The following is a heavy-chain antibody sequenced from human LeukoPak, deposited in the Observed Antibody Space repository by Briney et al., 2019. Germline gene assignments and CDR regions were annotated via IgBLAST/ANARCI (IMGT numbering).Heavy chain of an antibody. CDR1: GYTFTGYY. D-gene: IGHD4-17*01. V-gene: IGHV1-2*02. CDR2: INPNSGGT. Sequence: ASVKVSCKASGYTFTGYYMHWVRQAPGQGLEGMGWINPNSGGTNYAQKFQGRVTMTRDTSISTAYMELSRLRSDDTAVYYCARLDDYGDWYYYYGMDVWAQGTTVTVSS. J-gene: IGHJ6*02. CDR3: ARLDDYGDWYYYYGMDV.